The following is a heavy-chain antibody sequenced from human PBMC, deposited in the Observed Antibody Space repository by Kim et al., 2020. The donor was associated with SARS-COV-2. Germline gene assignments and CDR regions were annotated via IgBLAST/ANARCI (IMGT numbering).Heavy chain of an antibody. V-gene: IGHV4-59*01. Sequence: NPSLKSRVTISVDTSKNQFSLRLSSVTAADTAVYYRAREGIVVAGTDYFDYWGQGTLVTVSS. CDR3: AREGIVVAGTDYFDY. D-gene: IGHD6-13*01. J-gene: IGHJ4*02.